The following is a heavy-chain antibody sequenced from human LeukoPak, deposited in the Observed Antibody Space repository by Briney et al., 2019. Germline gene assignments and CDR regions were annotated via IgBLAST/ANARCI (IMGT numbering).Heavy chain of an antibody. D-gene: IGHD4-17*01. Sequence: ASVKVSCKAAGYTFTSYGITWVRQAPGQGLEWMGWISAYNGNTNYAQKLQGRVTMTTDTSTSTAYMELSSLRSEDTAVYFCARDLYGDYFFDYWGQGTLVTVSS. V-gene: IGHV1-18*01. CDR3: ARDLYGDYFFDY. J-gene: IGHJ4*02. CDR1: GYTFTSYG. CDR2: ISAYNGNT.